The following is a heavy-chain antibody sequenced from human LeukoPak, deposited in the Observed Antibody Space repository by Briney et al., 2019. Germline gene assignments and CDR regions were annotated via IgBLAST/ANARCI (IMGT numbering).Heavy chain of an antibody. D-gene: IGHD3-10*01. J-gene: IGHJ4*02. CDR1: GFTFSSYT. Sequence: PGGSLRLSFAASGFTFSSYTLNLVRPAPGGGPEWVSSITDSSSSMYYADSVKGRFTISRGNAKNSLYLQMTSLRAEDTAVYYCARAPRGWTAVPDYWGQGTLVTVSS. CDR2: ITDSSSSM. CDR3: ARAPRGWTAVPDY. V-gene: IGHV3-21*01.